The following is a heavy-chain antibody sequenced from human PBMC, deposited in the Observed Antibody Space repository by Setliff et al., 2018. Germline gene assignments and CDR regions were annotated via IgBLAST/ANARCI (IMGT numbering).Heavy chain of an antibody. D-gene: IGHD2-2*01. CDR1: GYTFTNYG. V-gene: IGHV1-18*01. J-gene: IGHJ3*01. Sequence: ASVKVSCKASGYTFTNYGFTWVRQAPGQGLEWMGMIITNTGKTSYPKKFQGRVTMTTDTYTGTGYMELRSLTSDDTAVYFCARFGGSCSSSSCYASDLWRQGTMVTVSS. CDR2: IITNTGKT. CDR3: ARFGGSCSSSSCYASDL.